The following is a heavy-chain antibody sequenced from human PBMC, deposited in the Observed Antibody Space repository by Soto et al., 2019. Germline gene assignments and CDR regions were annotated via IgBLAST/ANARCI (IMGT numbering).Heavy chain of an antibody. D-gene: IGHD2-2*01. CDR3: VRKYPGTRSFDY. CDR2: IGTDGNT. V-gene: IGHV3-23*01. CDR1: GFTFNSYA. J-gene: IGHJ4*01. Sequence: LRLSCAASGFTFNSYAMNWVRQAPGKGLAWVSAIGTDGNTYYANSVKGRFTISRDNSRTTLYLQMNSLRVEDTALYYCVRKYPGTRSFDYWGQGPPFTVS.